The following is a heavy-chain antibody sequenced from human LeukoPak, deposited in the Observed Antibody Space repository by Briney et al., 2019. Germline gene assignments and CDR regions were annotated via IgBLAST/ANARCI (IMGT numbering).Heavy chain of an antibody. Sequence: SETLSLTCAVYGGSFSGYYWSWIRQPPGKGLEWIGGINHSGSTNYNPSLKSRVTISVDTSKNQFSLKLSSVTAADTAVYYCARRGYYYGSLRGWFDPWGQGTLVTVSS. D-gene: IGHD3-10*01. CDR2: INHSGST. J-gene: IGHJ5*02. CDR3: ARRGYYYGSLRGWFDP. V-gene: IGHV4-34*01. CDR1: GGSFSGYY.